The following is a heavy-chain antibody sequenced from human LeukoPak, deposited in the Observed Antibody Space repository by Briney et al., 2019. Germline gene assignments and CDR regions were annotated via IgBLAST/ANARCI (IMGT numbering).Heavy chain of an antibody. D-gene: IGHD3-22*01. J-gene: IGHJ4*02. CDR1: GGSFSSYG. CDR3: ATFYSSGYYYVY. V-gene: IGHV1-69*05. CDR2: IMPTFDTA. Sequence: GASVKDSCKAPGGSFSSYGFSWVRHAPEQGLERMGGIMPTFDTANYAQKCQGRVTITMDESTSTSYMELRSLRSEDTAVYYCATFYSSGYYYVYWGQGTLVTVSS.